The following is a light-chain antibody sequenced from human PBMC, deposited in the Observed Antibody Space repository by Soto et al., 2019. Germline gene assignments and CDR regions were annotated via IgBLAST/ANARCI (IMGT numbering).Light chain of an antibody. CDR2: EVN. Sequence: QSVLTQPPSASGSPGQSVAISCTGTSSDVGGYNYVSWYQQHPGKAPKLMIYEVNKRPSGVPDRFSGSKSGNTASLTVSGLQAEDEADYYCSSYAGSTAYLFGTGTKVTVL. CDR1: SSDVGGYNY. CDR3: SSYAGSTAYL. J-gene: IGLJ1*01. V-gene: IGLV2-8*01.